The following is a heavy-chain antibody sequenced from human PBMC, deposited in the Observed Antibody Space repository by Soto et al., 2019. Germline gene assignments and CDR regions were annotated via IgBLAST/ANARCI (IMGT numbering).Heavy chain of an antibody. CDR1: GGSISGYY. CDR3: ARAELDYGDSVFDY. CDR2: IYYTGNT. Sequence: PSETLSLTCSISGGSISGYYWSWIRQSPGKGLEWIGYIYYTGNTYYNPSLKSRVTISLDTSKNQFSLNLSSVTAADTAVYYCARAELDYGDSVFDYWGQGTLVTVSS. J-gene: IGHJ4*02. D-gene: IGHD4-17*01. V-gene: IGHV4-59*01.